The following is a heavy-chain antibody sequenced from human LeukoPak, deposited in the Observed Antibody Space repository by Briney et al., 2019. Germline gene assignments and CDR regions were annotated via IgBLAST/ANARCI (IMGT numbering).Heavy chain of an antibody. Sequence: PSATLSLTCTVSGYSISSGYYWGWIRQPPGKRLEWVGSIHSSGNTYYNPTLKSRVTISVDTSKNQFSLNLTSVTAADAAVYYCARMLNYYDSSGLFDYWGQGTLVTVSS. D-gene: IGHD3-22*01. J-gene: IGHJ4*02. CDR2: IHSSGNT. V-gene: IGHV4-38-2*02. CDR1: GYSISSGYY. CDR3: ARMLNYYDSSGLFDY.